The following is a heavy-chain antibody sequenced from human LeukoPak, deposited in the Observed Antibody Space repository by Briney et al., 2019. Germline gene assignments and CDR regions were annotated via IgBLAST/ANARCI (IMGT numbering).Heavy chain of an antibody. CDR2: IYYSGST. V-gene: IGHV4-59*01. Sequence: SETLSLTCTVSGGSTSSYYWSWIRQPPGKGLEWIGYIYYSGSTNYNPSLKSRVTISVDTSKNQFSLKLSSVTAADTAVYYCAREDHYYDSSGYYDYWGQGTLVTVSS. CDR1: GGSTSSYY. D-gene: IGHD3-22*01. CDR3: AREDHYYDSSGYYDY. J-gene: IGHJ4*02.